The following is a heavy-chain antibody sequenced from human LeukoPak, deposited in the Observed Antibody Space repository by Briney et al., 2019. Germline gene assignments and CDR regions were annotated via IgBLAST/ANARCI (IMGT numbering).Heavy chain of an antibody. Sequence: SETLSLTCTVFGGSISSYYWSWIRQPPGKGLEWIGYIYYSGSTNYNPSLKSRVTISVDTSKNQFSLKLSSVTAADTAVYYCAGRGDFWSGYPFWGQGTLVTVSS. D-gene: IGHD3-3*01. CDR3: AGRGDFWSGYPF. V-gene: IGHV4-59*01. CDR1: GGSISSYY. CDR2: IYYSGST. J-gene: IGHJ4*02.